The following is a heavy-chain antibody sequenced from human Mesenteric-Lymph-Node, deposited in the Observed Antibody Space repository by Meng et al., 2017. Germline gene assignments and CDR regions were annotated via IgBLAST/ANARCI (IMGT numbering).Heavy chain of an antibody. CDR1: GFTFSSYS. D-gene: IGHD3-10*02. J-gene: IGHJ4*02. CDR2: ISSSSSYI. Sequence: GESLKISCAASGFTFSSYSMNWVRQAPGKGLEWVSSISSSSSYIYYADSVKGRFTISRDNAKNSLYLQMNSLRAEGTAVYYCARGSSVLDYWGQGTLVTVSS. V-gene: IGHV3-21*01. CDR3: ARGSSVLDY.